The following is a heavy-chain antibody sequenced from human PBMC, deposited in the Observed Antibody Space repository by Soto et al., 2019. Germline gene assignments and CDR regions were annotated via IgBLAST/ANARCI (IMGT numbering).Heavy chain of an antibody. CDR2: ISSSSSYI. CDR3: ATYYDILTGYLYFDY. J-gene: IGHJ4*02. V-gene: IGHV3-21*01. Sequence: EVQLVESGGGLVKPGGSLRLSCAASGFTFSSYSMNWVRQAPGKGLEWVSSISSSSSYIYYADSVKGRFTISRDNAKNSLYLQMNSLSAEDTAVYYCATYYDILTGYLYFDYWGQGTLVTVSS. D-gene: IGHD3-9*01. CDR1: GFTFSSYS.